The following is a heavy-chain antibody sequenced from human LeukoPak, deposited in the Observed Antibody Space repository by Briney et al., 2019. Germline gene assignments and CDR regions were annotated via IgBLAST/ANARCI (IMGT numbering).Heavy chain of an antibody. V-gene: IGHV1-24*01. D-gene: IGHD3-3*01. CDR3: TASLMILVDFWGGYYDY. CDR1: GNTLTAFS. CDR2: FDPEDGET. Sequence: GASVKVSCKVSGNTLTAFSMHWVRQAAGRGLEWMGSFDPEDGETLYAHKFQGRVTMTADTSIDTAYMELSSLRSEDTALYYCTASLMILVDFWGGYYDYWGQGTLVTVSS. J-gene: IGHJ4*02.